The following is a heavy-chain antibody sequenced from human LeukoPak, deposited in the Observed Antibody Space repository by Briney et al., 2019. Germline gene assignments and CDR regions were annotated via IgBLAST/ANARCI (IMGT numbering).Heavy chain of an antibody. J-gene: IGHJ4*02. CDR2: INPDSGGT. CDR1: GYTFTCYY. D-gene: IGHD1-26*01. CDR3: ARGIVGATDLDY. Sequence: KVSCXASGYTFTCYYMQWVRQAPGQGLEWMGRINPDSGGTNYAQKLQDRVTMTRDTAITTAYMELSSLRSDDTAVYYCARGIVGATDLDYWGQGTLVTVSS. V-gene: IGHV1-2*06.